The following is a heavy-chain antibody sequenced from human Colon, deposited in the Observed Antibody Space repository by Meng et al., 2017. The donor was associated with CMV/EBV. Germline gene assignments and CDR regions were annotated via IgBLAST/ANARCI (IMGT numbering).Heavy chain of an antibody. J-gene: IGHJ5*02. D-gene: IGHD3-22*01. CDR2: IDLDGGI. CDR3: ARDHHLMYYYDTSGYYP. Sequence: GGSLRLSCAVSGFSLSTYEIIWVRQAPGKGLEWVSVIDLDGGIHHADPAKGRFTISRDNAKDTLHLQMESLRGEDSAVYYCARDHHLMYYYDTSGYYPWGRGTLVTVSS. CDR1: GFSLSTYE. V-gene: IGHV3-66*01.